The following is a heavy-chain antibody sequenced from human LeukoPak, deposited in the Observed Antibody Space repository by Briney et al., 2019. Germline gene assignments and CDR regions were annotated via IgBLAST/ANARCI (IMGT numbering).Heavy chain of an antibody. D-gene: IGHD3-16*01. V-gene: IGHV3-64*01. CDR1: GFTFRSYA. J-gene: IGHJ6*03. CDR3: ARDGGFYYYYYYMDV. Sequence: GGSLRLSCAASGFTFRSYAMYWVRQAPGKGLEYVSAIDSNGGSTYYAQSVKGRFTISRDNSKNTLYLQMGSLRAEDMAVYYCARDGGFYYYYYYMDVWGKGTTVTVSS. CDR2: IDSNGGST.